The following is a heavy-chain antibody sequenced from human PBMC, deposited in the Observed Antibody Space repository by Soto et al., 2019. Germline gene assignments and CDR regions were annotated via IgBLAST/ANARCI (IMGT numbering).Heavy chain of an antibody. Sequence: GASVKVSCKASGFTFTSSAMQWVRQARGQRLEWIGWIVVGSGNTNYAQKFQERVTITRDMSTSTAYMELSSLRSEDTAVYYCAADGTECSGGSCYSGSNYYYYMDVWGKGTTVTVSS. V-gene: IGHV1-58*02. CDR1: GFTFTSSA. D-gene: IGHD2-15*01. CDR3: AADGTECSGGSCYSGSNYYYYMDV. J-gene: IGHJ6*03. CDR2: IVVGSGNT.